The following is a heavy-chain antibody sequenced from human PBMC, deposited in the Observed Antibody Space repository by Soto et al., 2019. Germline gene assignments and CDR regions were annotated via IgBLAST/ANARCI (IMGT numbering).Heavy chain of an antibody. CDR3: ARLPPLPTPLSIAARPNYYYMDV. Sequence: ASVKVSCKASGYTFTSYGISWVRQAPGQGLEWMGWISAYNGNTNYAQKLQGRVTMTTDTSTSTAYMELRSLRSDDTAVYYCARLPPLPTPLSIAARPNYYYMDVWGKGTTVTVSS. CDR1: GYTFTSYG. CDR2: ISAYNGNT. J-gene: IGHJ6*03. D-gene: IGHD6-6*01. V-gene: IGHV1-18*01.